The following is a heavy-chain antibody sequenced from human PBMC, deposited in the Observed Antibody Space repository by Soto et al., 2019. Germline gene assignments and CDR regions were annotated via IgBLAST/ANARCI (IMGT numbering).Heavy chain of an antibody. D-gene: IGHD3-16*01. CDR2: ISHDAATT. CDR1: GFNFSDSV. CDR3: AKSNLNWGSPFAYLKY. J-gene: IGHJ4*02. V-gene: IGHV3-23*01. Sequence: GSLRLSLAAPGFNFSDSVITWVGQAPGKGLEWISVISHDAATTYYADSVKGRFTMSRDNSRNTLYLHMNSMTAEDTALYYCAKSNLNWGSPFAYLKYWGQGTLVTVSS.